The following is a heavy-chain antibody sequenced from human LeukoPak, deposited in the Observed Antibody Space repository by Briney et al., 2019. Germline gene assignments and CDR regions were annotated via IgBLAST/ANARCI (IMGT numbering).Heavy chain of an antibody. J-gene: IGHJ4*02. D-gene: IGHD3-10*01. CDR2: INHSGST. V-gene: IGHV4-34*01. CDR3: ASTGFGEFPTFDY. Sequence: PSETLSLTCAVYGGSFSGYYWSWIRQPPGKGLEWIGEINHSGSTDYNPSLKSRVTISVDTSKNQFSLKLSSVTAVDTAVYYCASTGFGEFPTFDYWGQGTLVTVSS. CDR1: GGSFSGYY.